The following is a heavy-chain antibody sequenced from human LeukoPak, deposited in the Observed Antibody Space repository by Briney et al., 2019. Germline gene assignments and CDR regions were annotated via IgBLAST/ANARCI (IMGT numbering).Heavy chain of an antibody. J-gene: IGHJ4*02. V-gene: IGHV1-46*01. D-gene: IGHD3-22*01. CDR1: GYIFTTYY. CDR2: INPSSGST. Sequence: ASVKVSCKASGYIFTTYYMNWVRQATGQGLEWMGIINPSSGSTSYAQKFQGRVTMTRDMSTSTVYMEMSSLRSDDTAVYYCARRRSTYYYDSSGYEDYWGQGILVTVSS. CDR3: ARRRSTYYYDSSGYEDY.